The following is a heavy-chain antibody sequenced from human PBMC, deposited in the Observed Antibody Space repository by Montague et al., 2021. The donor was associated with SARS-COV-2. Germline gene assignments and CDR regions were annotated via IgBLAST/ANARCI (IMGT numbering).Heavy chain of an antibody. CDR2: IFHSGRT. CDR3: ARAVSVRRAVNWFDP. Sequence: SETLSLTCTVSGGSIDSFYWSWIRRPPGKGLEWIGCIFHSGRTYYNPSLKSRVSMSVDTSKNQVSLKLTSVTAADTAVYYCARAVSVRRAVNWFDPWGQGTLVTVSS. CDR1: GGSIDSFY. D-gene: IGHD3-10*01. V-gene: IGHV4-59*01. J-gene: IGHJ5*02.